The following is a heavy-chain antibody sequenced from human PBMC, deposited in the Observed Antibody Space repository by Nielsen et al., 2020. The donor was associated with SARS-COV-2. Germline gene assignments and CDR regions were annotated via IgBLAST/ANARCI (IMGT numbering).Heavy chain of an antibody. CDR2: ISFDGLYK. CDR1: GFTFSSYA. CDR3: AREDRTNWYGVDY. D-gene: IGHD6-13*01. Sequence: LKISCAASGFTFSSYAMHWVRQAPGKGLEWVTVISFDGLYKQYTDSVKGRFSISRDNSKNTVSLQMDSLRTEDTAVYYCAREDRTNWYGVDYWGQGTLVTVSS. V-gene: IGHV3-30*04. J-gene: IGHJ4*02.